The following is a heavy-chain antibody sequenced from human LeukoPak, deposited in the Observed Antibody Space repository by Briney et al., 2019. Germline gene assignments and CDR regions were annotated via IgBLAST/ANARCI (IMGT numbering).Heavy chain of an antibody. CDR1: GGTFSGYA. Sequence: WASVKVSCKASGGTFSGYAISWVRQAPGQGLEWMGGIIPIFGTANYAQKFQGRVTITANESTSTAYMELSSQRSEDTAVYYCATCARNFYCYRFDYWGQGTLVTVPS. V-gene: IGHV1-69*13. CDR2: IIPIFGTA. D-gene: IGHD2-2*02. CDR3: ATCARNFYCYRFDY. J-gene: IGHJ4*02.